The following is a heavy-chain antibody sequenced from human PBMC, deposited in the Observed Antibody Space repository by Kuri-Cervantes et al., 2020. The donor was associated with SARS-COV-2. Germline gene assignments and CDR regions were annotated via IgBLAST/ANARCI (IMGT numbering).Heavy chain of an antibody. D-gene: IGHD3-10*01. CDR1: GFTFSDYY. Sequence: GSLRLSCAASGFTFSDYYMSWIRQPPGRGLEWIGYIFYTGSATYNPSLKSRVAISLDRSKNQFSLRLTSVTAADTAIYYCARARVTLVRGVITTPYYFDYWGQGTLVTVSS. J-gene: IGHJ4*02. CDR2: IFYTGSA. V-gene: IGHV4-59*01. CDR3: ARARVTLVRGVITTPYYFDY.